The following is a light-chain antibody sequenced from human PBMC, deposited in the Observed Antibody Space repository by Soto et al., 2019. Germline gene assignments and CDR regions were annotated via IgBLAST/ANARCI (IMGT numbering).Light chain of an antibody. J-gene: IGLJ2*01. CDR2: DTN. CDR3: LLSYSGARPVV. Sequence: QAVVTQEPSLTVSPGGTVSLTCGSSTGDVTSGHYPYWFQQKPGQAPRTLIHDTNDRHSWTPARFSGSLLGGKAALTLSGAQPEDEAEYYCLLSYSGARPVVFGGGTKLTVL. V-gene: IGLV7-46*01. CDR1: TGDVTSGHY.